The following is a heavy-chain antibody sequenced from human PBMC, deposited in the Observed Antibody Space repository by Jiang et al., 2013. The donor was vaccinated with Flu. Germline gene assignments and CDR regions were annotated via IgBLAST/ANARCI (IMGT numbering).Heavy chain of an antibody. CDR2: IYYSGST. V-gene: IGHV4-59*08. CDR3: ARGYRGGRAEFDP. D-gene: IGHD5-12*01. CDR1: GSSISSYY. Sequence: GLVKPSETLSLSCTVSGSSISSYYWSWIRQPPGKGLEWIGYIYYSGSTNYNPSLKSRVTISLDTSKNQFSLKLSSVTAADTAVYYCARGYRGGRAEFDPWGQGTLVTVSS. J-gene: IGHJ5*02.